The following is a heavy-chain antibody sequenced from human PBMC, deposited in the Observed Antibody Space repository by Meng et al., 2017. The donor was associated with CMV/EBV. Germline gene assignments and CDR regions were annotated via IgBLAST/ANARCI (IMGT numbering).Heavy chain of an antibody. J-gene: IGHJ6*02. CDR2: INPNSGGT. V-gene: IGHV1-2*02. CDR3: ARGGYYDSSGYYSGMDV. CDR1: GYTFTGYY. Sequence: ASVKVSCKASGYTFTGYYMHWVRQAPGQGLEWMGWINPNSGGTNYAQKFQGRVTMTRDTSISTAYMELSSLRSEDTAVYYCARGGYYDSSGYYSGMDVWGQGTTVTVSS. D-gene: IGHD3-22*01.